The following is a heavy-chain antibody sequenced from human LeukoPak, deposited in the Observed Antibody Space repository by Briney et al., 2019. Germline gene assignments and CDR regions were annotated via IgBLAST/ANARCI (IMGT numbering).Heavy chain of an antibody. CDR3: ARDQGGGWYRFDY. J-gene: IGHJ4*02. CDR2: FDPEDGET. D-gene: IGHD6-19*01. CDR1: GYTLTELS. V-gene: IGHV1-24*01. Sequence: ASVKVSCRVSGYTLTELSTHWVRETPGKGLEWVGGFDPEDGETIYAQKVQGRVTMTEDTSTDTAYMELSSLRSEDTAVYYCARDQGGGWYRFDYWGQGTLVTVSS.